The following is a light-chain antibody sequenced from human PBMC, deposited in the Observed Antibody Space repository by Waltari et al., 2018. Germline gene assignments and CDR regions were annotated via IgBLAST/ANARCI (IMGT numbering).Light chain of an antibody. J-gene: IGLJ3*02. Sequence: QSALTQPPSASGSPGQSVTFSCTGTSSDVGAYNYVSWYQQHPGKAPNRMIDEVSNRPSGVPVRFSGSNSGNTASLTVSGLQAEDEADYYCSSYAGSNNVVFGGGTKLTVL. CDR3: SSYAGSNNVV. V-gene: IGLV2-8*01. CDR2: EVS. CDR1: SSDVGAYNY.